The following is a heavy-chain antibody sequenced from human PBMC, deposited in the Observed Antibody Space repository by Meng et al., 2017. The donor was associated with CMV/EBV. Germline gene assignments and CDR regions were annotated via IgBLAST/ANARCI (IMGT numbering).Heavy chain of an antibody. D-gene: IGHD6-19*01. Sequence: GESLKISCAASGFTFSSYAMHWVRQAPGKGLEWVAVISYDGSSKYYADSVKGRFTISRDNSKNTLYLQMNSLRAEDTAVYYCARDWRQWLGSYYYYGMDVWGQGTTVTVSS. V-gene: IGHV3-30*04. CDR2: ISYDGSSK. CDR1: GFTFSSYA. J-gene: IGHJ6*02. CDR3: ARDWRQWLGSYYYYGMDV.